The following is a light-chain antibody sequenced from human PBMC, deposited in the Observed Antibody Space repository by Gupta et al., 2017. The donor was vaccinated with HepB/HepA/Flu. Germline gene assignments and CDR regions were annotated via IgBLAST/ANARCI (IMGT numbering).Light chain of an antibody. J-gene: IGKJ2*01. CDR1: QGISSY. CDR3: QQLNSYPPFT. Sequence: DIQLTQSPSFLSASVGDRVTITCRASQGISSYLAWYQQKPGKAPKLLIYAASTLQSGVPSRFSGSGYGTEXTLTISXRQPEDFATYYCQQLNSYPPFTFGXGTKLEIK. CDR2: AAS. V-gene: IGKV1-9*01.